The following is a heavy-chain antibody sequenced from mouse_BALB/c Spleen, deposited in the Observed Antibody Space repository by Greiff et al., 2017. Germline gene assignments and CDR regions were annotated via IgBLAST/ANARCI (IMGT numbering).Heavy chain of an antibody. CDR2: IYPGNVNT. CDR1: GYTFTSYY. D-gene: IGHD1-1*01. V-gene: IGHV1S56*01. Sequence: QVQLKQSGPELVKPGASVRISCKASGYTFTSYYIHWVKQRPGQGLEWIGWIYPGNVNTKYNEKFKGKATLTADKSSSTAYMQLSSLTSEDSAVYFCARHYYGSSSFAYWGQGTLVTVSA. J-gene: IGHJ3*01. CDR3: ARHYYGSSSFAY.